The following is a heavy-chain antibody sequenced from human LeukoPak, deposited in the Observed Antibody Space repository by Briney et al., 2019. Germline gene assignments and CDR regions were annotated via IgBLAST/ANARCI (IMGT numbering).Heavy chain of an antibody. D-gene: IGHD3-3*02. CDR1: GGSISSSSYY. CDR2: IYYSRST. CDR3: ARLSGYYYYGMDV. Sequence: PSETLSLTCTVSGGSISSSSYYWGWIRQPPGKGLERIGSIYYSRSTYYNPSLKSRVTISVDTSKNQFSLKLSSVTAADTAVYYCARLSGYYYYGMDVWGQGTTVTVSS. J-gene: IGHJ6*02. V-gene: IGHV4-39*01.